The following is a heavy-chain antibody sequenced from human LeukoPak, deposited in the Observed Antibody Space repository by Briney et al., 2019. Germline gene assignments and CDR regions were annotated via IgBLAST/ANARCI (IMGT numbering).Heavy chain of an antibody. CDR1: GFTFSSYS. CDR3: AKDSIAVAGRRGGFDY. J-gene: IGHJ4*01. V-gene: IGHV3-23*01. D-gene: IGHD6-19*01. Sequence: GGSLRLSCAASGFTFSSYSMNWVRQAPGKGLEWVSDISASGGSTYYADSVKGRFIISRDKSKNMLYLQMNSLRAEDTAVYYCAKDSIAVAGRRGGFDYWGQGTLVTVSS. CDR2: ISASGGST.